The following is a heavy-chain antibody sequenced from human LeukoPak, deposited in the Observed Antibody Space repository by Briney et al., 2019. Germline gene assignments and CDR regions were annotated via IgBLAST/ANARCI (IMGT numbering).Heavy chain of an antibody. CDR3: ARDVSPLSSGPYEVFYYGMDV. J-gene: IGHJ6*02. V-gene: IGHV1-2*02. D-gene: IGHD6-19*01. Sequence: GASVKVSCKASGYTFTGYYIHWVRQAPGQGLEWMGWINPNSGGRKYAQKFEGRVTITRDTSITTAYMEVSRLRSDDTAMYYCARDVSPLSSGPYEVFYYGMDVWGQGTTVTVSS. CDR1: GYTFTGYY. CDR2: INPNSGGR.